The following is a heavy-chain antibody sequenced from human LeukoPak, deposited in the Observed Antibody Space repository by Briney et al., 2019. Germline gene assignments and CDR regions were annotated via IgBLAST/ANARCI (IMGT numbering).Heavy chain of an antibody. D-gene: IGHD3-3*01. V-gene: IGHV4-34*01. CDR1: GGSISSYY. Sequence: PSETLSLTCTVSGGSISSYYWSWIRQPPGKGLEWIGEINHSGSTNYNPSLKSRVTISVDTSKNQFSLKLSSVTAADTAVYYCASLSFWSGYHDAFDIWGQGTMVTVS. CDR2: INHSGST. J-gene: IGHJ3*02. CDR3: ASLSFWSGYHDAFDI.